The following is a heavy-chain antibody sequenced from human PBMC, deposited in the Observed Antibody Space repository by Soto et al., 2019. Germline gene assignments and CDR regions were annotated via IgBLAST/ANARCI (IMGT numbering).Heavy chain of an antibody. CDR2: ISYDGSNK. D-gene: IGHD2-8*01. J-gene: IGHJ4*02. CDR1: GFTFNSYT. CDR3: ASGIVPMAGTKGDYFDY. Sequence: GGSLRLSCASSGFTFNSYTMHWVRQTPGKGLEWVAVISYDGSNKYYADSVKGRFTISRDNSKNTLYLQMNSLRPEDTAVYHCASGIVPMAGTKGDYFDYWGQGSLVTVSS. V-gene: IGHV3-30-3*01.